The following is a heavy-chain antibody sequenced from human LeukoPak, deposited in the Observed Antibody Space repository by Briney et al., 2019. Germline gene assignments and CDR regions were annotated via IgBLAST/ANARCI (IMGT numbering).Heavy chain of an antibody. V-gene: IGHV1-8*01. CDR2: MNPNSGNT. CDR3: ARGGGYDYVWGSYRYNWFDP. CDR1: GYTFTSYD. D-gene: IGHD3-16*02. Sequence: ASVKVSCKASGYTFTSYDINWVRQATGQGLEWMGWMNPNSGNTGYAQKFQGRVTMTRNTSISTAYMELSSLRSEDTAVYYCARGGGYDYVWGSYRYNWFDPWGQGTLVTVSS. J-gene: IGHJ5*02.